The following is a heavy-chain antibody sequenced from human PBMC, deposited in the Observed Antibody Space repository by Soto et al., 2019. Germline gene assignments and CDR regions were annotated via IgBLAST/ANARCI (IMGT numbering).Heavy chain of an antibody. CDR1: GGSISSYY. J-gene: IGHJ4*02. V-gene: IGHV4-59*01. Sequence: SETLSLTCTVSGGSISSYYWSWIRQPPGKGLEWIGYIYYSGSTNYNPSLKSRVTISVDTSKNQFSLKLSSVTAADTAVYYCARTTYNSGSPFDYWGQGTLVTVSS. CDR3: ARTTYNSGSPFDY. CDR2: IYYSGST. D-gene: IGHD1-20*01.